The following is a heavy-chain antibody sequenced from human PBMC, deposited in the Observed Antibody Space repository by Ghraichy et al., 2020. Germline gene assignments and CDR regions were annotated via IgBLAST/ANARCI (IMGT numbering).Heavy chain of an antibody. CDR2: IKHDESAK. D-gene: IGHD3-10*01. CDR1: GFTFSGDW. Sequence: GGSLRLSCAASGFTFSGDWMSWVRQAPGKGLEWVANIKHDESAKYYVDSVKGRFTISRDNAKNSLYLQMNSLRAEDTAVYYCARVGYYGSGHIGYWGQGTLVTVSS. V-gene: IGHV3-7*01. CDR3: ARVGYYGSGHIGY. J-gene: IGHJ4*02.